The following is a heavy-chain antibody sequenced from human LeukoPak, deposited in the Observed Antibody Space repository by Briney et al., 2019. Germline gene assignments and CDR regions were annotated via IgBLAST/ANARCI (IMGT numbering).Heavy chain of an antibody. D-gene: IGHD5-24*01. CDR3: AKWRRSSPIGGMDV. Sequence: GGSLRLSCTASGLTFSGYAMNWVRQAPGKGLEGVSSISDTGDYTDHADSVKGRFTISRDNSKNTLYLLMNSLRAEDTAVYYCAKWRRSSPIGGMDVWGQGTTVTVSS. CDR2: ISDTGDYT. J-gene: IGHJ6*01. CDR1: GLTFSGYA. V-gene: IGHV3-23*01.